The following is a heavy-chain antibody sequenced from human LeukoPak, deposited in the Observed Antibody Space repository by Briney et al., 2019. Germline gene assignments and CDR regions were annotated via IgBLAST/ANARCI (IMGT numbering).Heavy chain of an antibody. CDR1: GFTFSGYP. CDR3: ARDSERYSSGWYVSYFDY. J-gene: IGHJ4*02. Sequence: GKSLRLSCAASGFTFSGYPIHWVRQAPGKGLEWVAVISYDGSNKYYADSVKGRFTISRDNSKNTLYLQMNSLRAEDTAVYYCARDSERYSSGWYVSYFDYRGQGALVTVSS. V-gene: IGHV3-30-3*01. D-gene: IGHD6-19*01. CDR2: ISYDGSNK.